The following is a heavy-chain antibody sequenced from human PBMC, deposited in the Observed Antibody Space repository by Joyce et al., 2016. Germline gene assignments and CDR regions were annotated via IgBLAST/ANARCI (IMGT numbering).Heavy chain of an antibody. Sequence: LQLQESGSGLVKSSETLSLTCTVSGASVSSWSYYWGWVRQPPGKGLEWIGSIYYSGNTYYNPSRKSRITISLDTAMNQYSLKLTSVTAADTAVYYCATIPYGSTTTCGDNWGQGTLVTVSS. J-gene: IGHJ4*02. D-gene: IGHD2/OR15-2a*01. V-gene: IGHV4-39*01. CDR2: IYYSGNT. CDR3: ATIPYGSTTTCGDN. CDR1: GASVSSWSYY.